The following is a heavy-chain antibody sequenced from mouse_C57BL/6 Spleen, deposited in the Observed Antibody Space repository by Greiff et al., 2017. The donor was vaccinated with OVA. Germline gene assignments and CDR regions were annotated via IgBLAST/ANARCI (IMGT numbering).Heavy chain of an antibody. D-gene: IGHD2-4*01. CDR1: GFTFSDAW. CDR3: TFYYDYDFFAY. J-gene: IGHJ3*01. CDR2: IRNKANNHAT. V-gene: IGHV6-6*01. Sequence: DVQLVESGGGLVQPGGSMKLSCAASGFTFSDAWMDWVRQSPEKGLEWVAEIRNKANNHATYYAESVKGRFTISRDVSKSSVYLQMHSLRAEDTGIYYCTFYYDYDFFAYWGQGTLVTVSA.